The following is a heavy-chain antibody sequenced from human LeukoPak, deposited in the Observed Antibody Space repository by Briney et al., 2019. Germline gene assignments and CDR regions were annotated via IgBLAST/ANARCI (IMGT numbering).Heavy chain of an antibody. CDR3: ASLVVPAAMGHSDAFDI. V-gene: IGHV3-9*01. Sequence: PGGSLRLSCAASGFTFDDYAMHWVRQAPGKGLEWVSGISWNSGSIGYADSVKGRFTISRDNSKNTLYLQMNSLRAEDTAVYYCASLVVPAAMGHSDAFDIWGQGTMVTVSS. J-gene: IGHJ3*02. CDR1: GFTFDDYA. D-gene: IGHD2-2*01. CDR2: ISWNSGSI.